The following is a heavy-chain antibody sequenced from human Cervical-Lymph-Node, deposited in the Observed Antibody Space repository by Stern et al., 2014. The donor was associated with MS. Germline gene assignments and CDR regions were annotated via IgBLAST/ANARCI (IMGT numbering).Heavy chain of an antibody. CDR2: INLGGTT. CDR3: ARGDKGVITVFYYYGMDV. Sequence: QVQLQQWGTGLLKPSQTLSLTCAVYGGSFSNYYWAWVRQSPGKGLEWIGEINLGGTTQYNPSLKSRVAISVDMSKNQFSLKVTSVTAADTGIYYCARGDKGVITVFYYYGMDVWGQGTLVTVSS. V-gene: IGHV4-34*01. D-gene: IGHD2-21*01. J-gene: IGHJ6*02. CDR1: GGSFSNYY.